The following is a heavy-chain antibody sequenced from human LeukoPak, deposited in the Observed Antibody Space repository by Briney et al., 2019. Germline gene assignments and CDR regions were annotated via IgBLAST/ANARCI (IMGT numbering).Heavy chain of an antibody. CDR2: IYTSGST. V-gene: IGHV4-61*02. J-gene: IGHJ5*02. CDR3: VHVLAGGFDP. Sequence: PSQTLSLTCTVSGGSISSGSYYWSWLRQPAGKGLEWIGRIYTSGSTNYNPSLKSRVTISVDTSKNQFSLKLSSVTAADTAVYYCVHVLAGGFDPWGQGTLGTVSS. CDR1: GGSISSGSYY. D-gene: IGHD2-8*02.